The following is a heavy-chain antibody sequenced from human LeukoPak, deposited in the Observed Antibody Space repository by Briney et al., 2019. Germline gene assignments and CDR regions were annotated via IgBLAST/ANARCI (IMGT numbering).Heavy chain of an antibody. D-gene: IGHD3-22*01. CDR2: ISSSSSTI. Sequence: GGSLRLSCAASGFTFSSYSMNWVRQAPGKGLEWVSYISSSSSTIYYADSVKGRFTISRDNAKDSLYLQMNSLRAEDTAVYYCARDRQYYYDLYGMDVWGQGTTVTVSS. CDR3: ARDRQYYYDLYGMDV. V-gene: IGHV3-48*04. CDR1: GFTFSSYS. J-gene: IGHJ6*02.